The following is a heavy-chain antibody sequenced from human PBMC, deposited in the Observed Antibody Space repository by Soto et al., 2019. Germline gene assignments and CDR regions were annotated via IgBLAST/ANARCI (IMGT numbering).Heavy chain of an antibody. Sequence: SETLSLTCTVSGGSISSYYWSWIRQPPGKGLEWIGYIYYSGSTNYNPSLKSRVTISVDTSKNQFSLKLSSVTAADTAVYYCASTRMIVDLFDYWGQGTLVTVS. CDR3: ASTRMIVDLFDY. V-gene: IGHV4-59*08. CDR2: IYYSGST. D-gene: IGHD3-22*01. J-gene: IGHJ4*02. CDR1: GGSISSYY.